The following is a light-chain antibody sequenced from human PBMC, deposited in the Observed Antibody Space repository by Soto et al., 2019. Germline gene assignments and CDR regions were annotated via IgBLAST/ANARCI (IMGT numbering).Light chain of an antibody. CDR3: QQSYSTAWT. CDR2: AAS. J-gene: IGKJ1*01. CDR1: QSISTY. V-gene: IGKV1-39*01. Sequence: DIPITQSPASLSASVGDRVTITCRASQSISTYLSWYQQRPGKAPHLLIFAASSLQSGVPSGFSGRRSGTEFTLNISSLQPADVGTYYCQQSYSTAWTFGQGTKVDI.